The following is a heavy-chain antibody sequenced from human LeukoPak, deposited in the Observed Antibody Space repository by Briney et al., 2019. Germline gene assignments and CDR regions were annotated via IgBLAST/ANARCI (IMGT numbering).Heavy chain of an antibody. CDR1: GFTVSSNY. V-gene: IGHV3-53*01. J-gene: IGHJ4*02. Sequence: PGGSLRLSCAASGFTVSSNYMSWVRQAPGKGLGWVSVIYSGGSTYYADSVKGRFTISRDNSKNTLYLQMNSLRAEDTAVYYCARVAPSGWGQFYFDYWGQGTLVTVSS. D-gene: IGHD6-19*01. CDR2: IYSGGST. CDR3: ARVAPSGWGQFYFDY.